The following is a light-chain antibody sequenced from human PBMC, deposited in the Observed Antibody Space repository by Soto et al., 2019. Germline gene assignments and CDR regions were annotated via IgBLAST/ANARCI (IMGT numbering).Light chain of an antibody. J-gene: IGKJ1*01. Sequence: DIQMTQSPSTLSASVGDRVTITCRASQSSSSWLAWYQQKPGTAPNLLIYKASTLQGGVPSRFSGSGSGTEFTFTISSLQPDDSAIYYCQQYSDNWTFGQGTKV. CDR1: QSSSSW. CDR2: KAS. V-gene: IGKV1-5*03. CDR3: QQYSDNWT.